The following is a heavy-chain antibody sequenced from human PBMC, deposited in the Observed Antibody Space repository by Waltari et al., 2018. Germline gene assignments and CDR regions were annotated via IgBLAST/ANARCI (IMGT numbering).Heavy chain of an antibody. CDR3: ARAAGYCSGGSCYSEYYYYYYGMDV. CDR1: GGSISSYY. V-gene: IGHV4-59*01. D-gene: IGHD2-15*01. J-gene: IGHJ6*02. CDR2: IYYSGST. Sequence: QVQLQESGPGLVKPSETLSLTCTVSGGSISSYYWSWLRQPPGKGLEWIGYIYYSGSTNYNPSLKSRVTISVDTSKNQFSLKLSSVTAADTAVYYCARAAGYCSGGSCYSEYYYYYYGMDVWGQGTTVTVSS.